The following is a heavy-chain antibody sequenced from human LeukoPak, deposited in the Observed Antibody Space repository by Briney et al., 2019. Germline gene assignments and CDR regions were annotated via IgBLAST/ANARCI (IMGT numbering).Heavy chain of an antibody. Sequence: GGSLRLSCTMSGFRSSNYGLYWVRQAPDKGLEWVAFTRPDKDDKYYSDSVRGRFTISRDNPKNTLYLQMNSLRVEDTALYFCAKGVSEWGNLGNWGQGTLVTVSS. V-gene: IGHV3-30*02. D-gene: IGHD7-27*01. CDR3: AKGVSEWGNLGN. CDR2: TRPDKDDK. J-gene: IGHJ4*02. CDR1: GFRSSNYG.